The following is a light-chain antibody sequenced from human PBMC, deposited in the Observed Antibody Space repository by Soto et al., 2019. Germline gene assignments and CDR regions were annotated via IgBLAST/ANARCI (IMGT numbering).Light chain of an antibody. CDR3: CSYAGSWV. J-gene: IGLJ3*02. Sequence: QSALTQPASVSGSPGQSITISCTGTSSDVGSYNLVSWYQQHPGKAPKLMIYDVSKRPSGVSNRFSGSKSGNTASLTFSGLQAEDEADYYCCSYAGSWVFGGGTKVTVL. CDR1: SSDVGSYNL. CDR2: DVS. V-gene: IGLV2-23*02.